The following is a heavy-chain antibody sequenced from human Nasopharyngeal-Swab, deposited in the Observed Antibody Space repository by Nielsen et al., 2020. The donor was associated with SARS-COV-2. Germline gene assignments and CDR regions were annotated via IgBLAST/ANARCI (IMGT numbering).Heavy chain of an antibody. D-gene: IGHD2-21*02. J-gene: IGHJ5*02. V-gene: IGHV1-24*01. CDR2: FDPEDGET. CDR1: GYTLTELS. Sequence: ASATVSCQVPGYTLTELSMHWVRHAPAKGLEWMGGFDPEDGETIYAQKFHGRVTMTEDTPTDTAYMELSTLRSEDTAVYYCATAVVVTAISWFDPWGQGTLVTVSS. CDR3: ATAVVVTAISWFDP.